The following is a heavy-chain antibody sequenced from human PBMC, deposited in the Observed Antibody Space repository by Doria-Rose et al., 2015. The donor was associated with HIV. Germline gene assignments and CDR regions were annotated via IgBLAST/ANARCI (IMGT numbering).Heavy chain of an antibody. D-gene: IGHD3-10*01. CDR2: ISSTSAYI. CDR1: GFPFSSHR. CDR3: ATGVTLDY. J-gene: IGHJ4*02. Sequence: VQLVESGGGLVRPGGSLRLSCATSGFPFSSHRINWVRQAPGKGLEWVSSISSTSAYINYADSVRGRFTISRDNARNSLYLQMDSLRAEDTAIYYCATGVTLDYWGQGTLVTVSS. V-gene: IGHV3-21*01.